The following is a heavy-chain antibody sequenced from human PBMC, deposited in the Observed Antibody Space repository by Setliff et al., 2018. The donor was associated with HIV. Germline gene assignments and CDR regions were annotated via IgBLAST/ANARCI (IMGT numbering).Heavy chain of an antibody. CDR1: GFTFSRYW. CDR2: INNDTTTT. CDR3: AILSYSSG. V-gene: IGHV3-74*01. D-gene: IGHD1-26*01. Sequence: GGSLRLSCAASGFTFSRYWMHWVRQAPGQGLVWVSGINNDTTTTAYADSVKGRFSISRDNAKDTLYLQMNDLRGEDTAVYYCAILSYSSGWGQGTQVTVSS. J-gene: IGHJ4*02.